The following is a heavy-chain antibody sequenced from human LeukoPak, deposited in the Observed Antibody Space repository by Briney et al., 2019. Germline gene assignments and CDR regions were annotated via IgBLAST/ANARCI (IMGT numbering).Heavy chain of an antibody. CDR2: IRYDGSNK. CDR3: AKDQNFRNSDY. D-gene: IGHD5-24*01. J-gene: IGHJ4*02. V-gene: IGHV3-30*02. CDR1: GFTFSDYG. Sequence: GGSLRLSCVAPGFTFSDYGMHWVRQAPGKGLEWVSFIRYDGSNKYYADSVKGRFTVSKDNSRNTVYLQINSLRAEDTAIYYCAKDQNFRNSDYWGQGTLVTVSS.